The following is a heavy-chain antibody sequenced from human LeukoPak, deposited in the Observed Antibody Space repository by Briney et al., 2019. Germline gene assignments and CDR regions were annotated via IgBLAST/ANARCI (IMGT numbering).Heavy chain of an antibody. CDR3: ANWPFVYSYDSSGTDY. D-gene: IGHD3-22*01. CDR1: GFTFSSYG. Sequence: PGGSLRLSCAASGFTFSSYGMHWVRQAPGKGPEWVAFIRYDGSNKYYADSVKGRFTISRDNSKNTLYLQMNSLRAEDTAVYYCANWPFVYSYDSSGTDYWARGTLVTVSS. V-gene: IGHV3-30*02. J-gene: IGHJ4*02. CDR2: IRYDGSNK.